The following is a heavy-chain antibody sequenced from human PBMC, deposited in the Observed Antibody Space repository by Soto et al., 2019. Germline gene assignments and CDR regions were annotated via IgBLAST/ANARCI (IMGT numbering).Heavy chain of an antibody. J-gene: IGHJ4*02. CDR1: GGSFSGYY. Sequence: KTSETLSLTCAVYGGSFSGYYWSWIRQPPGKGLEWIGEINHSGSTNYNPSFKSRVTISVDTSKNQFSLKLSSVTAADTAVYYCARGKLSDYVWGSYRYHFDYWGQGTVVTVSS. CDR3: ARGKLSDYVWGSYRYHFDY. V-gene: IGHV4-34*01. CDR2: INHSGST. D-gene: IGHD3-16*02.